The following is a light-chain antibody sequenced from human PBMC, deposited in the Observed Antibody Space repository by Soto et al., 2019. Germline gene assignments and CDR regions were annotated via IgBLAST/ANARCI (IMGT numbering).Light chain of an antibody. CDR3: HQYGSSPPYT. V-gene: IGKV3-20*01. CDR1: QSINNNY. Sequence: EVVLTQSPGTLSLSPGERATLSCRGSQSINNNYLAWYQQRPGQAPRLLIYGSSDRATGIPDRFSGSGARTDFTLTISRLEREDFAVYYCHQYGSSPPYTFGQGTKLEI. J-gene: IGKJ2*01. CDR2: GSS.